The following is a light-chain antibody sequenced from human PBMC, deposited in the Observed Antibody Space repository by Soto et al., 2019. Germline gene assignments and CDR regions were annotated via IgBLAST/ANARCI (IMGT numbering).Light chain of an antibody. Sequence: EIVMTQSPATLSVSPGERATLSCRASQSVSSSLAWYQQKRGQAPRLLIYSASTRATGIPARFSGSGSRTDFTLTISSLQSEDFAVYYCQQHHNWPPGTFGQGTKVEIK. J-gene: IGKJ1*01. V-gene: IGKV3-15*01. CDR2: SAS. CDR1: QSVSSS. CDR3: QQHHNWPPGT.